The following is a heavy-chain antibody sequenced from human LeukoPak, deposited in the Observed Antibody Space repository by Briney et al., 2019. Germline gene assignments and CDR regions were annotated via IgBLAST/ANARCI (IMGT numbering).Heavy chain of an antibody. CDR2: ISWNSGAL. V-gene: IGHV3-9*01. D-gene: IGHD6-13*01. CDR1: GFAFNDYG. J-gene: IGHJ5*02. CDR3: AKGPTNSWSVDDWFDP. Sequence: SLSCSAAASGFAFNDYGRHWLPQAPGKGREGVSGISWNSGALCYADSVRGRFTISSDNGKNSLYLQMTSLRPEDTAFYYCAKGPTNSWSVDDWFDPWGQGTLVTVSS.